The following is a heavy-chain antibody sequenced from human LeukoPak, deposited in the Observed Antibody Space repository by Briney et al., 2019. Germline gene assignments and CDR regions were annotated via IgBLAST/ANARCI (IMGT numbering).Heavy chain of an antibody. CDR1: GYTFTGYY. J-gene: IGHJ4*02. D-gene: IGHD4-17*01. CDR2: INPNSGGT. V-gene: IGHV1-2*02. CDR3: ARITLIDYGDQLFDY. Sequence: ASVKVSCKASGYTFTGYYMHWVRQAPGQGLEWMGWINPNSGGTNYAQKFQGRVTMTRDTSISTAYMELSRLRSDDTAVYYCARITLIDYGDQLFDYWGQGTLVTVSS.